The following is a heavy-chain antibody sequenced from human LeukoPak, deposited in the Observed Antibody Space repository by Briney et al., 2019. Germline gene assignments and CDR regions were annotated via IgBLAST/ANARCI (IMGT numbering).Heavy chain of an antibody. Sequence: GGSLRLSCAASGFTVSSNYMSWVRQAPGKGLEWVSVIYSGGSTYYADSVKGRFTIPRDNSKNTLYLQMNSLRADDTAVYYCARESSSFLDYWGQGTLVTVSS. CDR2: IYSGGST. CDR1: GFTVSSNY. CDR3: ARESSSFLDY. V-gene: IGHV3-53*01. J-gene: IGHJ4*02. D-gene: IGHD6-6*01.